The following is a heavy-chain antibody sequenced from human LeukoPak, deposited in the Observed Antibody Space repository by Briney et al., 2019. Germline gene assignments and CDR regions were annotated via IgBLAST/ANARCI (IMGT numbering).Heavy chain of an antibody. CDR2: ISSSSSYI. CDR3: ARPRRFGDYFDY. J-gene: IGHJ4*02. V-gene: IGHV3-21*01. CDR1: RFTFSSYS. Sequence: GGSLRLSCAASRFTFSSYSMNWVRQAPGKGLEWVSSISSSSSYIYYADSVKGRFTISRDNAKNSLYLQMNSLRAEDTAVYYCARPRRFGDYFDYWGQGTLVTVSS. D-gene: IGHD3-10*01.